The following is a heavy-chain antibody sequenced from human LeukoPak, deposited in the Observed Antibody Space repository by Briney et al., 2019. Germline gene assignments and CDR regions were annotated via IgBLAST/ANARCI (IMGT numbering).Heavy chain of an antibody. CDR1: GFTFSSYG. V-gene: IGHV3-30*03. D-gene: IGHD2-21*02. CDR3: AWLLAYCGGDCYGGFDY. CDR2: ISYDGSNK. J-gene: IGHJ4*02. Sequence: PGRSLRLSCAASGFTFSSYGMHWVCQAPGKGLEWVAVISYDGSNKYYADSVKGRFTISRDNSKNTLYLQMNSLRAEDTAVYYCAWLLAYCGGDCYGGFDYWGQGTLVTVSS.